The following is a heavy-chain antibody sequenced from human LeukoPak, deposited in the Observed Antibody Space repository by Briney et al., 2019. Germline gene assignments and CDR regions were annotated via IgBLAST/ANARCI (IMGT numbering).Heavy chain of an antibody. J-gene: IGHJ4*02. D-gene: IGHD3-9*01. CDR3: AREGGLRYFDWLFDYFDY. V-gene: IGHV4-4*02. Sequence: KPSGTLSLTCAVSGGSISSSNWWSWVRQPPGKGLEWIGEIYHSGSTNYNPSLKSRVTISVDKSKNQFSLKLSSVTAADAAVYYCAREGGLRYFDWLFDYFDYWGQGTLVTVSS. CDR2: IYHSGST. CDR1: GGSISSSNW.